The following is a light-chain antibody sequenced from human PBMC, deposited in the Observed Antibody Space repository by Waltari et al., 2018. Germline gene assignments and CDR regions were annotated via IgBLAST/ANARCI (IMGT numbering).Light chain of an antibody. V-gene: IGKV3D-15*01. J-gene: IGKJ4*01. CDR2: GAS. CDR3: QQNSNWPLT. Sequence: EIVMTQSPATLSLSPGERATLSCRASQSVSSSLAWYQPKPGQAPRLLIYGASSRATGIPDRFSGSGSGTEFTLTISSLEPEDVAVYYCQQNSNWPLTFGGGTKVEIK. CDR1: QSVSSS.